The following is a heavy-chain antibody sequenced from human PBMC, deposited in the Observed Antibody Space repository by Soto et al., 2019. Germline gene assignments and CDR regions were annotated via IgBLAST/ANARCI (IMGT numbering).Heavy chain of an antibody. CDR3: AKGFLFGVMLLGF. D-gene: IGHD3-3*01. V-gene: IGHV3-23*01. CDR1: GFTFSSYA. J-gene: IGHJ4*02. CDR2: ISGSGGST. Sequence: EVQLLESGGGWVQPGGSLRLSCAASGFTFSSYAMSWVRQAPGKGLEWVSAISGSGGSTYYADSVKGRFTISRDNSKNTLYLQMNSLRAEDTAVYYCAKGFLFGVMLLGFWGQGTLVTVSS.